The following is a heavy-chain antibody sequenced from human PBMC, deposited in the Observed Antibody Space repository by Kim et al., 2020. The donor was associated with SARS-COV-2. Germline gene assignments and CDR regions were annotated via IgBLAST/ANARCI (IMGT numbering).Heavy chain of an antibody. CDR3: AREVKQRQLLSRGENWFDP. CDR1: GGTFSSYA. J-gene: IGHJ5*02. D-gene: IGHD2-2*01. CDR2: IIPIFGTA. Sequence: SVKVSCKASGGTFSSYAISWVRQAPGQGLEWMGGIIPIFGTANYAQKFQGRVTITADESTSTAYMELSSLRSEDTAVYYCAREVKQRQLLSRGENWFDPWGQGTLVTVSS. V-gene: IGHV1-69*13.